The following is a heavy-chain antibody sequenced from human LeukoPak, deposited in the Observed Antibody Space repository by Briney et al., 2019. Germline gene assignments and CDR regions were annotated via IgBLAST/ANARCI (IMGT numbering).Heavy chain of an antibody. D-gene: IGHD2-15*01. J-gene: IGHJ4*02. CDR1: GGTFSSYA. CDR2: IIPIFGTA. Sequence: ASVKVSCKASGGTFSSYAISWVRQAPGQGLEWMGGIIPIFGTANYAQKFQGRVTITADESTSTAYMELSSLRSEDTAVYYCASNGCCSGGSCAFDYWGQGTLVTVSS. CDR3: ASNGCCSGGSCAFDY. V-gene: IGHV1-69*13.